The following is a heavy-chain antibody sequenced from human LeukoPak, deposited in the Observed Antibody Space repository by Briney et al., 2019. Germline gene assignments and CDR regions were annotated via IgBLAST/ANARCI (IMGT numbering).Heavy chain of an antibody. J-gene: IGHJ4*02. CDR3: AKGITMVRDPMNYFED. Sequence: PGGSLRLSCAASGFTFSSYAMSWVRQAPGKGLEWVSAISGSGGTTYYADSVKGRFTMSRDNSKNTLYLQMNSLRAEDTAVYYCAKGITMVRDPMNYFEDWAREPWSPSPQ. CDR1: GFTFSSYA. CDR2: ISGSGGTT. D-gene: IGHD3-10*01. V-gene: IGHV3-23*01.